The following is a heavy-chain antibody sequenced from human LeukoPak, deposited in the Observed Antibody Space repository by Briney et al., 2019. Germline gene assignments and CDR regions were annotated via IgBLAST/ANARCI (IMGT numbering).Heavy chain of an antibody. CDR2: ISGSGGST. CDR1: GFTFSSYA. D-gene: IGHD4-17*01. CDR3: AKDLLRDGDHYYYGMDV. Sequence: GGSLRLSCAASGFTFSSYAMSWVRQAPGKGLEWVSAISGSGGSTYYADSVKGRFTISRDNSKNTLYLQMNSLRAEDTAVYYCAKDLLRDGDHYYYGMDVWGQGTTVTVSS. V-gene: IGHV3-23*01. J-gene: IGHJ6*02.